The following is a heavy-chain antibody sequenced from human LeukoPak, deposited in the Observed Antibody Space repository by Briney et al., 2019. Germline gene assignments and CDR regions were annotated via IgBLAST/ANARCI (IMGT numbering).Heavy chain of an antibody. D-gene: IGHD6-13*01. CDR3: AKAVGRISWSFDY. J-gene: IGHJ4*02. CDR2: ISYDGSDK. CDR1: GFTFNTYA. V-gene: IGHV3-30*18. Sequence: GGSLRLSCEASGFTFNTYAMHWVRQPPGKGLEWVALISYDGSDKIYTDSVKGRFTISRDNSEGTLYLQMDSLRGDDAAVYYCAKAVGRISWSFDYWGQGALVTVSS.